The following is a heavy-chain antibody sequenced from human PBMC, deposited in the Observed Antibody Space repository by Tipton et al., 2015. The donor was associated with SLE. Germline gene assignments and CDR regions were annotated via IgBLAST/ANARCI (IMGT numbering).Heavy chain of an antibody. CDR3: AREGRSQAFDI. CDR2: IDPGDSDT. CDR1: GYTFTNDW. D-gene: IGHD3-10*01. Sequence: QLVQSGAEVKKPGESLKISCKVSGYTFTNDWIAWVRQMPGKGLEWMGIIDPGDSDTRYSPSFQGQVTLSVDKSISTVYLQWSSLKASDTAIYYCAREGRSQAFDIWGQGTMVTVSS. J-gene: IGHJ3*02. V-gene: IGHV5-51*03.